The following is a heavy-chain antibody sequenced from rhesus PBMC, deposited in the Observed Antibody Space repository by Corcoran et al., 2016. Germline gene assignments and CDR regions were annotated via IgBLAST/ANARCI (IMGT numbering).Heavy chain of an antibody. J-gene: IGHJ4*01. CDR2: VDKSGRP. CDR3: VRRIGTYFDY. Sequence: QVQLQESGPGLVKPSATLSLTCSVSGVSISSSYWSWIRQAPGKGLDWIGRVDKSGRPYYHPPRKSRVTLSVDTSKNQFSLKLTSVTAADTAVYYCVRRIGTYFDYWGQGVLVTVSS. CDR1: GVSISSSY. V-gene: IGHV4S11*01.